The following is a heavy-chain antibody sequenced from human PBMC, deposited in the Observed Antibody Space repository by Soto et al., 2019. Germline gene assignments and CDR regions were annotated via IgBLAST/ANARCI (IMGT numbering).Heavy chain of an antibody. CDR2: IIPIFGTA. D-gene: IGHD3-10*01. J-gene: IGHJ5*02. Sequence: QVQLVQSGAEVKKPGSSVKVSCQASGGTFSSYAISWVRQAPGQGLEWMGGIIPIFGTANYAQKFQGRVTITADESTSTAYMELSSLRSEDTDLYYCANDIGSGTYLGFDPWGQGTLVTVSS. V-gene: IGHV1-69*01. CDR3: ANDIGSGTYLGFDP. CDR1: GGTFSSYA.